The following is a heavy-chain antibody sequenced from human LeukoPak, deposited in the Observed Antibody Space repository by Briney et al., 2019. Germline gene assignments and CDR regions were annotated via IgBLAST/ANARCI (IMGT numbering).Heavy chain of an antibody. D-gene: IGHD6-19*01. J-gene: IGHJ4*02. CDR2: IYSGGST. CDR3: ARLYSTGWYGGPDN. CDR1: GFTFSSYA. V-gene: IGHV3-66*01. Sequence: GGSLRLSCAASGFTFSSYAMSWVRQAPGKGLEWVSVIYSGGSTYYADSVKGRFTLSRDNSKNTLYLQMNSLRAEDTAVYYCARLYSTGWYGGPDNWGQGTLVVVSS.